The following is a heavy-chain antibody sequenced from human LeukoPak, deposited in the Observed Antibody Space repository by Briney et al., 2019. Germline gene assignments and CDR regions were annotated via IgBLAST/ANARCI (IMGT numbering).Heavy chain of an antibody. CDR1: GFTFSSYS. CDR3: VRDFDTVTTAYLQL. D-gene: IGHD4-17*01. Sequence: GGSLRLSCAASGFTFSSYSMNWVRQAPGKGLEWVSSISRSSRHLYYADSVKGRFTISRDDAKNSVYLQMNSLRADETAVYYCVRDFDTVTTAYLQLWGQATLVTVSS. CDR2: ISRSSRHL. V-gene: IGHV3-21*01. J-gene: IGHJ1*01.